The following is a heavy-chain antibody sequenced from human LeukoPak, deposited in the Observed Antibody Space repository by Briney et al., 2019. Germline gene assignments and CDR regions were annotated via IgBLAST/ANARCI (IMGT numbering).Heavy chain of an antibody. D-gene: IGHD1-1*01. J-gene: IGHJ3*02. CDR1: GFTFSRHD. CDR2: IGTAGGS. V-gene: IGHV3-13*01. CDR3: ARAATGFDAFDI. Sequence: PGGSLRLSCAASGFTFSRHDMHWVRQPTGKGLEWVSAIGTAGGSYYPGSVKGRLTISRENAKNSLYLQMNSLRAGDTAVYYCARAATGFDAFDIWGQGTMVTVSS.